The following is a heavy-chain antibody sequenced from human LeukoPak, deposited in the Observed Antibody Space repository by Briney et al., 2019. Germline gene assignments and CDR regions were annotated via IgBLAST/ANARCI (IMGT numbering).Heavy chain of an antibody. CDR3: ARDTSDYYYYYMDV. CDR1: GFTFSSYW. V-gene: IGHV3-74*01. J-gene: IGHJ6*03. CDR2: INSDGSST. Sequence: GGSLRLSCAASGFTFSSYWMYWVRQAPGKGLVWVSRINSDGSSTSYADSVKGRFTISRDNAKNTLYLQMNSLRAEDTAVYYCARDTSDYYYYYMDVWGKGTTVTISS.